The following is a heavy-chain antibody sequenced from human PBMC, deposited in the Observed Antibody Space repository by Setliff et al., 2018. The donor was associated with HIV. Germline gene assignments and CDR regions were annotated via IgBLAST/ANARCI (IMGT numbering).Heavy chain of an antibody. CDR2: IIPIFGTA. CDR1: GGTFTRNC. D-gene: IGHD7-27*01. J-gene: IGHJ3*02. Sequence: SVKVSCKVSGGTFTRNCISWVRQAPGQGLEWMGGIIPIFGTANYAQKFQGRVTITRDTSASTAYLELSSLRSEDTAVYYCARLNWGDAFDIWGQGTMVTVSS. CDR3: ARLNWGDAFDI. V-gene: IGHV1-69*05.